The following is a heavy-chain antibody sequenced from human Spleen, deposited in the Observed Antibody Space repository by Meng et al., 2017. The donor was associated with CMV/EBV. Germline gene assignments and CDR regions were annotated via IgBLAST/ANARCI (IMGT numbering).Heavy chain of an antibody. D-gene: IGHD5-12*01. J-gene: IGHJ4*02. CDR3: ARVGGYEDY. V-gene: IGHV6-1*01. Sequence: QVQLQQAGPGLVKPQHTPSPTWAISGDSVSSNSAAWNWIRHSPSRGLEWLGRTYYRSKWYNDYAVSVKSRITINPDTSKNQFSLQLNSVTAADTAVYYCARVGGYEDYWGQGTLVTVSS. CDR2: TYYRSKWYN. CDR1: GDSVSSNSAA.